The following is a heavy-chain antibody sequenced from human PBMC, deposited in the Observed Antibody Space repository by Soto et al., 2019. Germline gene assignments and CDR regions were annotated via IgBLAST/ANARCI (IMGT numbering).Heavy chain of an antibody. V-gene: IGHV1-18*01. CDR1: GYTFTGFG. D-gene: IGHD6-19*01. CDR3: ARFPGIAVAGTGYNWFDP. Sequence: QVQLVQSGAEVKKPGASVKVSCKASGYTFTGFGISGLRQAPGQGLEGMGWTGVNNGTTNYAQKLKGRVTMTTDTSTSTAYMELRSLRSDDTAVYYCARFPGIAVAGTGYNWFDPWGQGTLVTVSS. J-gene: IGHJ5*02. CDR2: TGVNNGTT.